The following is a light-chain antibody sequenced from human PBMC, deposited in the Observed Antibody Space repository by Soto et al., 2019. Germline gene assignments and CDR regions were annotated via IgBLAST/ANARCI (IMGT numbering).Light chain of an antibody. CDR1: QSVSSN. J-gene: IGKJ2*01. V-gene: IGKV3-15*01. Sequence: EIVMTQSRAILSVSPGERAIVSFRASQSVSSNLAWYQQKPGQAPRLIIYGASTRATGIPARFSGSGSGTEFTLTISSLQSEDFAVYYCQQYKNWYTFGQGTKLEIK. CDR3: QQYKNWYT. CDR2: GAS.